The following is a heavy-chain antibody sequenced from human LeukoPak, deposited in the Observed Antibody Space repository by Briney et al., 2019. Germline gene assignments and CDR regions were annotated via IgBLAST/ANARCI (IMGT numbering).Heavy chain of an antibody. D-gene: IGHD5-12*01. CDR2: IYYSGST. V-gene: IGHV4-30-4*01. J-gene: IGHJ5*02. CDR1: GGSISSGDYY. Sequence: SETLSLTCTVSGGSISSGDYYWSWIRQPPGKGLEWIGYIYYSGSTYYNPSLKSRVTMSVDTSKNQFSLKLSSVTAADTAVYYCARVSGYSGYASFDPWGQGTLVTVSS. CDR3: ARVSGYSGYASFDP.